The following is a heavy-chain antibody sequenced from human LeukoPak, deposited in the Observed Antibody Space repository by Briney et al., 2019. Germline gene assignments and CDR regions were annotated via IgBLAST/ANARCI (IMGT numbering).Heavy chain of an antibody. J-gene: IGHJ4*02. V-gene: IGHV1-2*02. D-gene: IGHD1-1*01. CDR3: ARDSVAGFDY. CDR1: GYTFTGYY. CDR2: INPNSGGT. Sequence: ASAKVSCKASGYTFTGYYMHWVRQAPGQGLEWMGWINPNSGGTNFAQKFQGRVTMTRGTSISTAYMELSRLISDDTAVYYCARDSVAGFDYWGQGTLVTVSS.